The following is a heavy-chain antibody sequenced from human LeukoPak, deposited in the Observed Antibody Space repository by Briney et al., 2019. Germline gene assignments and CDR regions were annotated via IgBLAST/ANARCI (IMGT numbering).Heavy chain of an antibody. D-gene: IGHD3-3*01. CDR3: ARELSGPTYGVVDY. Sequence: PGGSLRLSCEASGFAFSIYRMNWVRQAPGKGLEWVSYIHLSGTPTHYADPVKGRFSISRDNVKNSLYLQMDNLRAEDTAVYYCARELSGPTYGVVDYWGQGTLVTVSS. CDR2: IHLSGTPT. CDR1: GFAFSIYR. V-gene: IGHV3-48*04. J-gene: IGHJ4*02.